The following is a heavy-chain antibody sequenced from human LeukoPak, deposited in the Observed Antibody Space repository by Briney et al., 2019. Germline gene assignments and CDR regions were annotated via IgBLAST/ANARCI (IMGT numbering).Heavy chain of an antibody. CDR2: IWYDGSNK. CDR3: ATGYSSTPYAFYI. Sequence: PGRSLRLSCAASGFTFSSYGMHWVRQAPGKGLEWVAVIWYDGSNKYYADSVKGRFTISRDNSKNTLYLQMNSLRAEDTAVYYCATGYSSTPYAFYIWGQGTMATVSS. V-gene: IGHV3-33*01. D-gene: IGHD6-13*01. CDR1: GFTFSSYG. J-gene: IGHJ3*02.